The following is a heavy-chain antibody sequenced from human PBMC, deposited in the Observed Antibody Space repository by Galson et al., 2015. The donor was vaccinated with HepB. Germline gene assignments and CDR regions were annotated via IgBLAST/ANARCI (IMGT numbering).Heavy chain of an antibody. D-gene: IGHD3-10*01. CDR3: AKDVRMVRGLILGLVLDGMDV. J-gene: IGHJ6*02. CDR2: ISGSGGST. Sequence: SLRLSCAASGFTFSSYAMSWVRQAPGKGLEWVSAISGSGGSTYYADSVKGRFTISRDNSKNTLYLQMNSLRAEDTAVYYCAKDVRMVRGLILGLVLDGMDVWGQGTTVTVSS. V-gene: IGHV3-23*01. CDR1: GFTFSSYA.